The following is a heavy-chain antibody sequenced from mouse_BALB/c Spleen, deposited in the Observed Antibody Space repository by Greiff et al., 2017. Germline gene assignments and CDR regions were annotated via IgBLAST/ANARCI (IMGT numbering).Heavy chain of an antibody. V-gene: IGHV2-9*02. Sequence: QVQLKESGPGLVAPSQSLSITCTVSGFSLTSYGVHWVRQPPGKGLEWLGVIWAGGSTNYNSALMSRLSISKDNSKSQVFLKMNSLQTDDTAMYYCARGRYGGIYYDYFDDWGQGTTLTVSS. CDR2: IWAGGST. CDR1: GFSLTSYG. J-gene: IGHJ2*01. CDR3: ARGRYGGIYYDYFDD. D-gene: IGHD2-4*01.